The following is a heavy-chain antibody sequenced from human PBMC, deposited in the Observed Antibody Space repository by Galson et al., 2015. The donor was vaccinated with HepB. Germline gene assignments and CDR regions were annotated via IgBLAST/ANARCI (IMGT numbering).Heavy chain of an antibody. CDR2: IYWDDDK. CDR3: AHSSARYCSSTSCSNDFDY. CDR1: GFSLSTSGVG. D-gene: IGHD2-2*01. J-gene: IGHJ4*02. V-gene: IGHV2-5*02. Sequence: PALVKPTQTLTLTCTFSGFSLSTSGVGVGWIRQPPGKALEWLALIYWDDDKRYSPSLKSRLTITKDTSKNQVVLTMTNMDPVDTATYYCAHSSARYCSSTSCSNDFDYWGQGTLVTVSS.